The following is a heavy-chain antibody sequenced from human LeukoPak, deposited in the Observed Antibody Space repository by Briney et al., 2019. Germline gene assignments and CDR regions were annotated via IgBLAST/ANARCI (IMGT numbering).Heavy chain of an antibody. J-gene: IGHJ3*02. CDR1: GDSVSSNSAA. V-gene: IGHV6-1*01. D-gene: IGHD2-15*01. CDR2: AYYRSEWSN. Sequence: SGTASLTCAISGDSVSSNSAAWNWIRQSPSRGLEWLGRAYYRSEWSNDYAVSVKSRLTINPDTSKNQFSLQLNSVTPEDTAVYYCARGGAGGRASDIWGQGTMVTVSS. CDR3: ARGGAGGRASDI.